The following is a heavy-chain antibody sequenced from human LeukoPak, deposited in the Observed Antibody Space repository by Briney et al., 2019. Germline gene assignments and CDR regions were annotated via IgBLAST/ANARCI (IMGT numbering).Heavy chain of an antibody. V-gene: IGHV3-66*01. Sequence: GGSLRLSCAARGFTFSDTWMSWVRQSPGQGLEWVSVIYSGGSTYYADSVKGRFTISRDNSKNTLYLQMNSLRAEDTAVYYCARDLDSSGYPLWYWGQGTLVTVSS. J-gene: IGHJ4*02. CDR1: GFTFSDTW. CDR2: IYSGGST. CDR3: ARDLDSSGYPLWY. D-gene: IGHD3-22*01.